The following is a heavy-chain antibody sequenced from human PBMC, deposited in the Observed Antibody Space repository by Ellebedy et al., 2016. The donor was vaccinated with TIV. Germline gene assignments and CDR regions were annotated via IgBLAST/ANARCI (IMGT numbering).Heavy chain of an antibody. D-gene: IGHD6-19*01. CDR2: ISSSSSYI. V-gene: IGHV3-21*01. CDR3: ARARWSSGRVAPDY. J-gene: IGHJ4*02. CDR1: GFTFSSYS. Sequence: GGSLRLXCAASGFTFSSYSMNWVRQAPGKGLEWVSSISSSSSYIYYADSVKGRFTISRDNAKNSLYLQMNSLRAEDTAVYYCARARWSSGRVAPDYWGQGTLVTVSS.